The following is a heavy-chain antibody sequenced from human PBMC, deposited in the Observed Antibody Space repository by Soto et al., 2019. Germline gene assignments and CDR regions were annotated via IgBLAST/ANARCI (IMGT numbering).Heavy chain of an antibody. CDR2: IYYDGTT. D-gene: IGHD3-22*01. CDR1: SGSISSTSYY. J-gene: IGHJ6*02. Sequence: QLLLQEAGPRLVEPSETLSLTCTVSSGSISSTSYYWAWIRQPPGKGLEWIGAIYYDGTTYYTESLKSRASISDDPSKNKFSLKLTPVTAADTPVYFCARQGRNTKIVLVKPSAADFWGQGTAVTVSS. V-gene: IGHV4-39*01. CDR3: ARQGRNTKIVLVKPSAADF.